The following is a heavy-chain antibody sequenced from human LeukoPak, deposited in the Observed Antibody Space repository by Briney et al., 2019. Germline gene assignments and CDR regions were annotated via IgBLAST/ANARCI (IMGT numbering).Heavy chain of an antibody. Sequence: SETLSLTCTVSGGSFNDYYWSWLRQPPGKGLEWIGYIIYNGSTNYNPSPKSRLTISVDTSRNQFSLKLSFVTAADTAVYCCARSPRLGRYGYGPWELPVSYFDYWGQGTLVTVSS. D-gene: IGHD5-18*01. CDR1: GGSFNDYY. CDR2: IIYNGST. J-gene: IGHJ4*02. V-gene: IGHV4-59*08. CDR3: ARSPRLGRYGYGPWELPVSYFDY.